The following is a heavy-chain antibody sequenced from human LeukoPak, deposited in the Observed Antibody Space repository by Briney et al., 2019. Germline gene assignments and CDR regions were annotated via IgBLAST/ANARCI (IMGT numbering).Heavy chain of an antibody. J-gene: IGHJ4*02. CDR3: AKDIIAAAGPYYFDY. V-gene: IGHV3-9*01. Sequence: PGGSLRLSCAASGFTFDDYAMHWVRHAPGKGLEWVSGISWNSGSIVYADSVKGRFTISRDNAKNSLYLQMNSLRAEDTALYYCAKDIIAAAGPYYFDYWGQGTLVTVSS. CDR1: GFTFDDYA. CDR2: ISWNSGSI. D-gene: IGHD6-13*01.